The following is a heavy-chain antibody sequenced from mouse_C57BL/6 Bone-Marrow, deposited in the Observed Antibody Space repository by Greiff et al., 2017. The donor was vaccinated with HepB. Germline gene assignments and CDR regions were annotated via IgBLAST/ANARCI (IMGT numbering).Heavy chain of an antibody. J-gene: IGHJ3*01. D-gene: IGHD1-1*01. CDR2: INPNNGGT. CDR3: ARRYYGSWWFAY. CDR1: GYTFTDYY. Sequence: VQLQQSGPELVKPGASVKISCKASGYTFTDYYMNWVKQSHGKCLEWIGDINPNNGGTSYNQKFKGKATLTVDKSSSTAYMELRSRTSEDSAVYYCARRYYGSWWFAYWGQGTLVTVSA. V-gene: IGHV1-26*01.